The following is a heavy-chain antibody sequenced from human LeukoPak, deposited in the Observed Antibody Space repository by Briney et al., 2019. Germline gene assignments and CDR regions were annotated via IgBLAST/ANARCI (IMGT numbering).Heavy chain of an antibody. CDR2: IYTSGST. Sequence: PSETLSLTRTVSGGSISSYYWSWIRQPTGKGLDWIGRIYTSGSTNNPSLKSRVTLSVDTSKNQFSLKLSSVTAADTAVYYCAGGRDGYNRGAFDIWGQGTMVTVSS. CDR1: GGSISSYY. D-gene: IGHD5-24*01. V-gene: IGHV4-4*07. J-gene: IGHJ3*02. CDR3: AGGRDGYNRGAFDI.